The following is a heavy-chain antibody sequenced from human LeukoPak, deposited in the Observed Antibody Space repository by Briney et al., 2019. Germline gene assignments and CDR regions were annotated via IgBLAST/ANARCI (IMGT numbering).Heavy chain of an antibody. CDR1: GFTFSSYA. J-gene: IGHJ4*02. Sequence: GGSLRLSCAASGFTFSSYAMSWVRQAPGKGLEWVLAISGSGGSTYYADCVKGRFTISRDNSKNTLYLQMNSLRAEDTAVYYCAKKALWFGESPSFFDYWGQGTLVTVSS. V-gene: IGHV3-23*01. D-gene: IGHD3-10*01. CDR3: AKKALWFGESPSFFDY. CDR2: ISGSGGST.